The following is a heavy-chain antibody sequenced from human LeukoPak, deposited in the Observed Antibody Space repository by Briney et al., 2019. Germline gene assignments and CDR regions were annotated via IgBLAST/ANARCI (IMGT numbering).Heavy chain of an antibody. J-gene: IGHJ3*02. V-gene: IGHV5-51*01. CDR2: IYPGDSGT. Sequence: GESLKISCQGSGYTFTNYWIGWVRQMPGKGLEWMGIIYPGDSGTKYSRSFQGQVTISVDKSISTAYLQWSSLKASDTAIYLCVRRTVASYENDFLDIWGQGTMVTVSS. CDR1: GYTFTNYW. D-gene: IGHD4-11*01. CDR3: VRRTVASYENDFLDI.